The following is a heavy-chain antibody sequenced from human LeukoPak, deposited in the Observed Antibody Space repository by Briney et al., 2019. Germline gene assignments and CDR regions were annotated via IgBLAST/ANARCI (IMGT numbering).Heavy chain of an antibody. V-gene: IGHV4-4*07. J-gene: IGHJ4*02. CDR2: IYSSGYT. D-gene: IGHD1/OR15-1a*01. Sequence: SETLSLTCTVSGGSISFYYWNWIRQPAGKGLEWIGRIYSSGYTNYNPSLKNRVSMSVDTSTDQLFLKLTSVTAADTAVYYCARGEHSADYWGQGILVIVYS. CDR1: GGSISFYY. CDR3: ARGEHSADY.